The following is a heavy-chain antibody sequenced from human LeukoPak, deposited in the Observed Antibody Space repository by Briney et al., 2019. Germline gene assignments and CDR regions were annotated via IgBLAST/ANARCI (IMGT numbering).Heavy chain of an antibody. CDR3: ASVNYYDSSGYYYKYDAFDI. CDR1: GFTFGDYA. D-gene: IGHD3-22*01. V-gene: IGHV3-48*01. Sequence: GGSLRLSCTASGFTFGDYAMSWIRQAPGKGLEWISYISSSSSIIYHADSVKGRFTISRDNAKNSLYLQMNSLRAEDTAVYYCASVNYYDSSGYYYKYDAFDIWGQGTMVTVSS. CDR2: ISSSSSII. J-gene: IGHJ3*02.